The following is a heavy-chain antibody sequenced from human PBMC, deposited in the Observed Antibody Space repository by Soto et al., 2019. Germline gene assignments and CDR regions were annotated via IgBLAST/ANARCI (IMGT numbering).Heavy chain of an antibody. CDR3: ASHSCSSTSCYLSTGWFDP. Sequence: SETLSLTCTVSGGSISSYYWSWIRQLPGKGLEWIGYIYYSGSTNYNPSLKSRVTISVDTSKNQFSLKLSSVTAADTAVYYCASHSCSSTSCYLSTGWFDPWGQGTLVTVSS. V-gene: IGHV4-59*01. D-gene: IGHD2-2*01. CDR1: GGSISSYY. J-gene: IGHJ5*02. CDR2: IYYSGST.